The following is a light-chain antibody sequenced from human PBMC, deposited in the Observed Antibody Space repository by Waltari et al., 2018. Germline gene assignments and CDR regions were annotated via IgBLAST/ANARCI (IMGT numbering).Light chain of an antibody. CDR2: AAS. Sequence: DIQMTQSPSSLSASVGDRVTITCRASQSISSYLYWYQQKPGKAPKLLIFAASSLEGGVPSRFSGSGSGTDFTLTITSLQPEDFATYYCQQSHSAPRTFGQGTKVEIK. V-gene: IGKV1-39*01. CDR1: QSISSY. CDR3: QQSHSAPRT. J-gene: IGKJ1*01.